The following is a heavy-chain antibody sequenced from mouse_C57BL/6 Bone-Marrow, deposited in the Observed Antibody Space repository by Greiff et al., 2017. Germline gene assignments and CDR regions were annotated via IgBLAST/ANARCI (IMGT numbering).Heavy chain of an antibody. V-gene: IGHV5-4*01. Sequence: EVMLVESGGGLVKPGGSLKLSCAASGFTFSSYAMSWVRQTPEKRLEWVATISDGGSYTYYPDNVKGRFTISRENAKNNLYLQMSHLKSEDTAMYYCARDPGYYAMDYWGQGTSVTVSS. CDR3: ARDPGYYAMDY. J-gene: IGHJ4*01. CDR1: GFTFSSYA. CDR2: ISDGGSYT.